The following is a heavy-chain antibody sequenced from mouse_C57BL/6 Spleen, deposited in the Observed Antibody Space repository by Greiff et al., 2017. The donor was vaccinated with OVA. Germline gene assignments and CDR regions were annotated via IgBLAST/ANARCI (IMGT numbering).Heavy chain of an antibody. Sequence: VQLQQSGAELARPGASVKLSCKASGYTFTSYGISWVKQRTGQGLEWIGEIYPRSGNTYYNEKFKGKATLTADKSSSTAYMELRSLTSEDSAVYFCAPYDYDGGYAMDYWGQGTSVTVSS. CDR1: GYTFTSYG. V-gene: IGHV1-81*01. J-gene: IGHJ4*01. CDR3: APYDYDGGYAMDY. D-gene: IGHD2-4*01. CDR2: IYPRSGNT.